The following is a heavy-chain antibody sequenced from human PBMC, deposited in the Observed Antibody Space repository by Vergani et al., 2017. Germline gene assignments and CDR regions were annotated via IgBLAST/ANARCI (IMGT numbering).Heavy chain of an antibody. J-gene: IGHJ6*04. V-gene: IGHV3-11*01. CDR2: IGNTYSGPAI. CDR1: GFKVNDYY. D-gene: IGHD2-21*01. CDR3: AREVKMAV. Sequence: QVQLVESGGGLVKPGGSLRLSCVASGFKVNDYYVSWIRQAPGKGLEWVSYIGNTYSGPAIEYADFVEGRFTVSRDSARNSVFLMMNNLRVEDTAGYYCAREVKMAVWGKGTTVTVSS.